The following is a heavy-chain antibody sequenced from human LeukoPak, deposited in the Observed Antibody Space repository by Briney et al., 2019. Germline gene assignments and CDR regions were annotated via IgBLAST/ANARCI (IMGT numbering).Heavy chain of an antibody. Sequence: PGASLRLSCAASGFTFSSYAMSWVRQAPGKGLEWVSAISRSGGSTYYADSVKGRFTISRDNSKNTLYLQMNSLRAEDTAVYYCAKDRSAFDWLLANHWGQGTLVTVSS. D-gene: IGHD3-9*01. CDR2: ISRSGGST. CDR1: GFTFSSYA. J-gene: IGHJ1*01. CDR3: AKDRSAFDWLLANH. V-gene: IGHV3-23*01.